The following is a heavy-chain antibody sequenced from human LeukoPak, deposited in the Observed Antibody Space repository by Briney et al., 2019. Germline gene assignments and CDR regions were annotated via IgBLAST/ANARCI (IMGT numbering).Heavy chain of an antibody. CDR1: GGSIESYY. J-gene: IGHJ4*02. D-gene: IGHD3-9*01. CDR3: ARFPYFEGFDY. CDR2: IAASGTT. V-gene: IGHV4-4*08. Sequence: SETLSLTCSVSGGSIESYYWSRIRQAPGKGLEFIGYIAASGTTKHNPSLKSRVTLSMDTSKNQFSLKLRSVTAADTAVYFCARFPYFEGFDYWGQGTQVIVPS.